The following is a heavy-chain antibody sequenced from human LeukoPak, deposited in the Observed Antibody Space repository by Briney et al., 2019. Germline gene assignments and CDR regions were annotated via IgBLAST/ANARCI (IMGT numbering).Heavy chain of an antibody. V-gene: IGHV3-23*01. CDR3: AKVYGYSYGDTWFDP. CDR1: GFTFISYA. D-gene: IGHD5-18*01. CDR2: ISGSGGST. J-gene: IGHJ5*02. Sequence: GGSLRLSCAASGFTFISYAMSWVRQAPGKGLEWVSAISGSGGSTSYADSVKGRFTISRDNSKNTLYLQMNSLGAEDTAVYYCAKVYGYSYGDTWFDPWGQGTLVTVSS.